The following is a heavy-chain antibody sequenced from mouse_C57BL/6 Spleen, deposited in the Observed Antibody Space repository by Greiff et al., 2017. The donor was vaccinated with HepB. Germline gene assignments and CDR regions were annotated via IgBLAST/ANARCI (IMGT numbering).Heavy chain of an antibody. V-gene: IGHV1-4*01. CDR3: ARSSYDGYSAVAY. Sequence: VQLQQSGAELARPGASVKMSCKASGYTFTSYTMHWVKQRPGPGLEWIGYINPSSGYPQYNQKFKDKATLTADKSSSTAYMQLSSLTSEDSAVYYCARSSYDGYSAVAYGGQGTLVTVSA. D-gene: IGHD2-3*01. CDR2: INPSSGYP. J-gene: IGHJ3*01. CDR1: GYTFTSYT.